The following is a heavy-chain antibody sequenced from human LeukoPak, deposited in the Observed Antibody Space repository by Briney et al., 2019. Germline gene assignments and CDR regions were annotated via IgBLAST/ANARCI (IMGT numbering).Heavy chain of an antibody. V-gene: IGHV4-59*01. CDR3: ARVGVYCGGDCYLSD. CDR1: GGSISRYY. J-gene: IGHJ4*02. Sequence: PSETLSLTCTVSGGSISRYYWSWIRQPPGKGLEWIGYIYYSGSTNYNPSLKSRVTISVDTSKNQFSLKLSSVTAADTAVYYCARVGVYCGGDCYLSDWGQGTLVTASS. CDR2: IYYSGST. D-gene: IGHD2-21*02.